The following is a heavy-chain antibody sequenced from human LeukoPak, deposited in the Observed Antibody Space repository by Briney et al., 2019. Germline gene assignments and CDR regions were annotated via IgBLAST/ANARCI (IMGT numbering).Heavy chain of an antibody. D-gene: IGHD3-10*01. V-gene: IGHV3-23*01. CDR1: GFTFSSYA. J-gene: IGHJ3*02. CDR2: ISGSGGST. CDR3: AKDRFGDSYPTWAFDI. Sequence: GGSLRLSCAASGFTFSSYAMSWVRQAPGKGLEWVSAISGSGGSTYYADSVKGRFTISRDNSKNTLYLQMNSLRAEDTAVYYCAKDRFGDSYPTWAFDIWGQGTLVTVSS.